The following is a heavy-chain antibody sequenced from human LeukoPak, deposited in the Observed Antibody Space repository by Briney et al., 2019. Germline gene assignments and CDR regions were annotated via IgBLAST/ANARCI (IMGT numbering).Heavy chain of an antibody. J-gene: IGHJ4*02. CDR1: GGSISPYY. CDR3: ARHGGGGESYPRVFDY. V-gene: IGHV4-59*08. CDR2: IYYSGST. Sequence: SETLSLTCTASGGSISPYYWSWIRQPPGKGLEWIGYIYYSGSTNYNPSLKSRVIISVDTTKNQFSLKLNSVTAADTAMYYCARHGGGGESYPRVFDYWGRGNLVTVSS. D-gene: IGHD1-26*01.